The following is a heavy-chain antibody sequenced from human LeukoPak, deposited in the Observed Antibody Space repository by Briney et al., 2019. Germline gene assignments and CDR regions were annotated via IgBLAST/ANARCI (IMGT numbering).Heavy chain of an antibody. D-gene: IGHD3-3*01. J-gene: IGHJ3*02. CDR1: GGTFSSYA. V-gene: IGHV1-69*11. Sequence: SVKVSCKASGGTFSSYAISWVRQAPGQGLEWMGRIIPILGTANYAQKFQGRVTITTDESTSTAYMELSSLRSEDTAVYYCARPYDFWSGSYDAFDIWGQGTMVTVSS. CDR2: IIPILGTA. CDR3: ARPYDFWSGSYDAFDI.